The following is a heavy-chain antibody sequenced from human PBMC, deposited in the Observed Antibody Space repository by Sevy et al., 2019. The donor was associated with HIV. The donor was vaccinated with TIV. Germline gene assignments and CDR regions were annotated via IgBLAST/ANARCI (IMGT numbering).Heavy chain of an antibody. CDR1: GYSFSNYG. D-gene: IGHD3-10*01. Sequence: ASVKVSCKASGYSFSNYGITWVRQAPGQGLEWMGWISGYSGNIRYPQKVQGRVTMTSDTSTTTAYMELTSLESDDTATYYCARGNPPGGFWGQGTLVTVSS. CDR3: ARGNPPGGF. V-gene: IGHV1-18*01. J-gene: IGHJ4*02. CDR2: ISGYSGNI.